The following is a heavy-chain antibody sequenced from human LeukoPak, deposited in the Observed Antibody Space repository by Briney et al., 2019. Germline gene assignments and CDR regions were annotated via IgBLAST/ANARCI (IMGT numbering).Heavy chain of an antibody. Sequence: SETLSLTCTVSGGSISSGGYYWSWIRQHPGKGLEWIGYIYYSGSAYYNPSLKSRVTISVDTSKSQFSLKLSSVTAADTAVYYCARGGSPQDYYYYGMDVWGQGTTVTVSS. CDR2: IYYSGSA. D-gene: IGHD3-10*01. CDR1: GGSISSGGYY. J-gene: IGHJ6*02. V-gene: IGHV4-31*03. CDR3: ARGGSPQDYYYYGMDV.